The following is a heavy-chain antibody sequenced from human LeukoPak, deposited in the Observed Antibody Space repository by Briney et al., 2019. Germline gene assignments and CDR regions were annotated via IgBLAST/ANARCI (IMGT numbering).Heavy chain of an antibody. D-gene: IGHD3-9*01. CDR2: ISGSGGST. J-gene: IGHJ4*02. CDR3: AKGSAYDILTGYRFDY. V-gene: IGHV3-23*01. Sequence: PGGSLRLSCAASGFTFSSYAMSWVRQAPGKGLEWVSAISGSGGSTYYADSVKGRFTISRDNSKNTLYLQMNSLRAEDTAVYYCAKGSAYDILTGYRFDYWGQGTLVTVSS. CDR1: GFTFSSYA.